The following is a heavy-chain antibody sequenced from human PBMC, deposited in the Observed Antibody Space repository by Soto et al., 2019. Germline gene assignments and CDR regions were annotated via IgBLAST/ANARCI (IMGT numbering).Heavy chain of an antibody. CDR1: GFTFSSYA. D-gene: IGHD3-22*01. CDR3: AKEDYDSSGYYYVHPGYYYYGMDV. J-gene: IGHJ6*02. V-gene: IGHV3-23*01. CDR2: ISGSGGST. Sequence: GGSLRLSCAASGFTFSSYAMSWVRQAPGKGLEWVSAISGSGGSTYYADSVKGRFTISRDNSKNTLYLQMNSLRAEDTAVYYCAKEDYDSSGYYYVHPGYYYYGMDVWGQGTTVTVSS.